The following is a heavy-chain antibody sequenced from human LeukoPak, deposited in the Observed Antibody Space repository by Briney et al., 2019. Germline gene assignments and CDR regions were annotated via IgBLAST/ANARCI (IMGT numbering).Heavy chain of an antibody. CDR1: GFIVSHNY. V-gene: IGHV3-53*01. D-gene: IGHD6-13*01. CDR2: IYIDGTT. Sequence: XASGFIVSHNYXXXVRQAPGKGLEWISVIYIDGTTYYADSVKGRFTISRDQANNTLYLQMNTLRDEDTAVYYCARGPRYSFYWGQGTLVSVSS. CDR3: ARGPRYSFY. J-gene: IGHJ4*02.